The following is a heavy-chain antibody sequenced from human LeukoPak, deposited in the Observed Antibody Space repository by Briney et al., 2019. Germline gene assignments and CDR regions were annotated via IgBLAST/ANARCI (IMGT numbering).Heavy chain of an antibody. CDR3: AIGYMDV. J-gene: IGHJ6*03. CDR2: IFYTGST. V-gene: IGHV4-59*01. Sequence: SETLSLTCTVSGGSISSYYWSWIRQPPGKGLEWIGYIFYTGSTNYNPSLKSRVTISVLTSKNRFSLKLSSVTAADTAVYYCAIGYMDVWGKGTTVTISS. CDR1: GGSISSYY.